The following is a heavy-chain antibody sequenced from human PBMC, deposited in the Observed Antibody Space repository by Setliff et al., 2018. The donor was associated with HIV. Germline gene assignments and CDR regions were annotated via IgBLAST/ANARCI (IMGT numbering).Heavy chain of an antibody. Sequence: TSETLSLTCTVSGGSMSSSSYYWGWIRQTPDKGLEWIGIIYYSGATYYNPSLTSRVTISVDTSRNQFSLKLGSVTAADTAAYYCARLGYVSGGFYKTPGPYYFDYWGQGALVTVSS. CDR1: GGSMSSSSYY. D-gene: IGHD3-10*01. CDR3: ARLGYVSGGFYKTPGPYYFDY. CDR2: IYYSGAT. J-gene: IGHJ4*02. V-gene: IGHV4-39*01.